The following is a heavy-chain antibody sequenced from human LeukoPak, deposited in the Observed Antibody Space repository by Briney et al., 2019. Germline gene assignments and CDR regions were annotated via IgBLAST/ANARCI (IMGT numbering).Heavy chain of an antibody. CDR2: FSASGNS. Sequence: SETLSLTCTVSGDSISSDDYYWSWIRQPAGKGLEWIGRFSASGNSNYNPSLKSRLTISVDTSKNQFSLKLSSVSAADTAVYYCARDVDTGTGWFDPWGQGTLVTVSS. V-gene: IGHV4-61*02. CDR3: ARDVDTGTGWFDP. CDR1: GDSISSDDYY. J-gene: IGHJ5*02. D-gene: IGHD5-18*01.